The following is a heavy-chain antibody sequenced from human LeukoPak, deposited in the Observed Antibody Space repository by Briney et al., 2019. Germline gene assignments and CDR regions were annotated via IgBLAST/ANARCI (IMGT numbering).Heavy chain of an antibody. CDR1: GFTFSSYG. J-gene: IGHJ4*02. D-gene: IGHD5-18*01. CDR2: ISYDGSNK. V-gene: IGHV3-30*03. Sequence: GGSLRLSCAASGFTFSSYGMHWVRQAPGKGLEWVAVISYDGSNKYYADSVKGRFTISRDNAKNTLYLQMNSLRAEDTAVYYCASGYSMGAYWGQGTLVTVSS. CDR3: ASGYSMGAY.